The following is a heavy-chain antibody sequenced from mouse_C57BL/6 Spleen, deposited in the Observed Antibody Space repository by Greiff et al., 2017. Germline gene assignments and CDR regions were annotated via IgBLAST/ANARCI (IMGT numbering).Heavy chain of an antibody. D-gene: IGHD2-3*01. Sequence: QVQLQQSGAELVRPGTSVKVSCKASGYAFTNYLIEWVKQRPGQGLEWIGVINPGSGGTNYNEKFKGKATLTADKSSSTAYMQLSSLTSEDSAVYFCARGDGYLYYAMDYWGQGTSVTVSS. J-gene: IGHJ4*01. CDR2: INPGSGGT. CDR1: GYAFTNYL. CDR3: ARGDGYLYYAMDY. V-gene: IGHV1-54*01.